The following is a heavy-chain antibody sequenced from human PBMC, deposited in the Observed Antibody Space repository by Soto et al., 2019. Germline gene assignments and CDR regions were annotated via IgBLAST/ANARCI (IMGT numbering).Heavy chain of an antibody. CDR1: GFTFSSYS. J-gene: IGHJ6*02. CDR2: ISSSSSTI. D-gene: IGHD2-21*02. Sequence: GGSLRLSCAASGFTFSSYSMNWVRQAPGKGLEWVSYISSSSSTIYYADSVKGRFTISRDNAKNSLYLQMNSLRDEDTAVYYCARDFVVVTAMYGMDVWGQGTTVTVSS. CDR3: ARDFVVVTAMYGMDV. V-gene: IGHV3-48*02.